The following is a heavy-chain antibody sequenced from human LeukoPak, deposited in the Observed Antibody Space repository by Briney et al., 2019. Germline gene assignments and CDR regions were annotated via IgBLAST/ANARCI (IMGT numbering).Heavy chain of an antibody. J-gene: IGHJ6*04. CDR3: AKDLQLLALGDYYYGMDV. D-gene: IGHD2-2*01. CDR2: ISYDGSNK. V-gene: IGHV3-30*18. Sequence: GGSLRLSCAASGFILRSYGMHWVRQAPGKGLEWVADISYDGSNKYYADSVKGRFTISRDNSKNTLYLQMNSLRAEDTAVYYCAKDLQLLALGDYYYGMDVWGKGTTVTVSS. CDR1: GFILRSYG.